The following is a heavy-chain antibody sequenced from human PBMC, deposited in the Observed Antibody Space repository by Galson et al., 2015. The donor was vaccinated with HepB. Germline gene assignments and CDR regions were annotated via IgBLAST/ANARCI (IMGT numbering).Heavy chain of an antibody. CDR2: IRQDGNQK. J-gene: IGHJ4*02. CDR1: GFTFTNYR. CDR3: VRYCTDYECYFARKPFDH. D-gene: IGHD2-8*02. V-gene: IGHV3-7*03. Sequence: SLRLSCAASGFTFTNYRMTWVRQAPGKGLEWVANIRQDGNQKYYMDSVRGRFTISRDNAKNTLYLQMNSLRGEDTAMYFCVRYCTDYECYFARKPFDHWGQGTLVTVSS.